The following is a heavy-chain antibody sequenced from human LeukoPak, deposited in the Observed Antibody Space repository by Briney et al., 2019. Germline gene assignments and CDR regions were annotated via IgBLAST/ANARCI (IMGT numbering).Heavy chain of an antibody. CDR1: GGSFSGYY. Sequence: SSETLSLTCAVYGGSFSGYYWSWIRQPPRKGLEWIGEINHSGSTNYNPSLKSRVTISVDTSKNQFSLKLSSVTAADTAVYYCARELGYCSSTSCLGGNWFDPWGQGTLVTVSS. V-gene: IGHV4-34*01. CDR2: INHSGST. CDR3: ARELGYCSSTSCLGGNWFDP. J-gene: IGHJ5*02. D-gene: IGHD2-2*01.